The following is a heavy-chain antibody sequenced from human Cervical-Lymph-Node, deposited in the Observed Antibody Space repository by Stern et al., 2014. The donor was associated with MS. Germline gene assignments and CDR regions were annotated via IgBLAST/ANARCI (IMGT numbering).Heavy chain of an antibody. D-gene: IGHD3-10*01. CDR1: GGSISSSSYY. J-gene: IGHJ4*02. CDR3: ARLYGSAFDY. V-gene: IGHV4-39*01. CDR2: IYYSGST. Sequence: QVQLQESGPGLVKPSETLSLTCTVSGGSISSSSYYWGWIRQPPGKGLEWIGNIYYSGSTYYNPSLKSRVTISVDTSKNQVSLRLNSVTAADTAVYFCARLYGSAFDYWGQGSLVTVSS.